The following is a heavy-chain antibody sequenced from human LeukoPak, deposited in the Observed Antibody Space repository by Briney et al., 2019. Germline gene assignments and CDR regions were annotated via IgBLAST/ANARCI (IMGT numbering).Heavy chain of an antibody. V-gene: IGHV3-11*01. CDR2: ISSSGSTI. CDR1: GFTFSDYY. D-gene: IGHD4-23*01. J-gene: IGHJ5*02. Sequence: PGGSLRLSCAASGFTFSDYYMSWIRQAPGKGLEWVSYISSSGSTIYYADSVKGRFTISRDNAKNSLYLQMDSLRAEDTAVYYCARGGSTVVTPTHNWFDPWGQGTLVTVSS. CDR3: ARGGSTVVTPTHNWFDP.